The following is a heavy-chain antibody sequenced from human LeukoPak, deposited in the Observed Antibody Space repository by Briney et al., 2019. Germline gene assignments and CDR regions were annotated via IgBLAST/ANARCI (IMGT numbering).Heavy chain of an antibody. Sequence: ASVKVSCKASGYTFTGYYMHWVRQAPGQGLEWMVRINPNSGGTNYAQKFQGRVTMTRDTSISTAYMELSRLRSDDTAVYYCARRGYSYGYGLSLWGQGTLVTVSS. CDR1: GYTFTGYY. CDR3: ARRGYSYGYGLSL. CDR2: INPNSGGT. D-gene: IGHD5-18*01. V-gene: IGHV1-2*06. J-gene: IGHJ4*02.